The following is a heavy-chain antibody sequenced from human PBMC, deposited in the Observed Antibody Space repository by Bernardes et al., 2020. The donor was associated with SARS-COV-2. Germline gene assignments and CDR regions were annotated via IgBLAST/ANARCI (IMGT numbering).Heavy chain of an antibody. Sequence: AGVKVFCKAFGYAFRSYGISWARQAPGQGLEWMGWISGFNGDTSYIQKIQDRVTMTTDTSTSTAYMDLRDLRSDDTAVYYCAREVMVRISDTYRNGMDLWGQGTTVTVSS. CDR2: ISGFNGDT. J-gene: IGHJ6*02. CDR1: GYAFRSYG. V-gene: IGHV1-18*01. CDR3: AREVMVRISDTYRNGMDL. D-gene: IGHD3-10*01.